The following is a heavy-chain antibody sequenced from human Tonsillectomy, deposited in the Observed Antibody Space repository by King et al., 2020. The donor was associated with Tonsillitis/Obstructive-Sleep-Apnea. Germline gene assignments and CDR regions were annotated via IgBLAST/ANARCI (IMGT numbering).Heavy chain of an antibody. CDR1: GGSISSYY. V-gene: IGHV4-59*01. J-gene: IGHJ5*02. D-gene: IGHD6-13*01. Sequence: QLQESGPGLVKPSETLSLTCTVSGGSISSYYWSWIRQPPGKGLEWIGYIYYSGSTNYNPSLKSRVTISVDTSKNQFSLKLSSVTAADTAVYYCARVVYSSSWLQNWFDPWGQGTLVTVSS. CDR2: IYYSGST. CDR3: ARVVYSSSWLQNWFDP.